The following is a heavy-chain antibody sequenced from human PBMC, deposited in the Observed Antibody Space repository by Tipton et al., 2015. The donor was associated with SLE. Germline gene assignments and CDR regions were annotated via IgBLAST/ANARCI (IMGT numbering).Heavy chain of an antibody. V-gene: IGHV1-46*01. Sequence: QVQLVQSGAEVKTPGASLKVSCKASGYTFTRYNVNWVRQAPEQGLEWMGIIDPSGGFTTYAQKFQGRITMTRDTSTRTLYMELRSLTSEDTAVYYCAREVDAFEIWGQGTMVTVSS. CDR2: IDPSGGFT. CDR1: GYTFTRYN. CDR3: AREVDAFEI. J-gene: IGHJ3*02.